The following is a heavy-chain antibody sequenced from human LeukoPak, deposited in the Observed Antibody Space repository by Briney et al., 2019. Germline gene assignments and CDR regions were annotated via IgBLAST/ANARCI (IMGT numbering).Heavy chain of an antibody. CDR3: ARDHGSGINYYYGMDV. D-gene: IGHD3-10*01. CDR2: ISSSGSTI. CDR1: GFTFSDYY. V-gene: IGHV3-11*01. Sequence: KPGGSLRLFCAASGFTFSDYYMSWIRQAPGKGLEWVSYISSSGSTIYYADSVKGRFTISRDNAKNSLYLQMNSLRAEDTAVYYCARDHGSGINYYYGMDVWGQGTTVTVSS. J-gene: IGHJ6*02.